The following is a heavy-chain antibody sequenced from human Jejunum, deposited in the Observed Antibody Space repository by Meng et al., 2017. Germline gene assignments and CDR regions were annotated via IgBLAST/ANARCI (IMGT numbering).Heavy chain of an antibody. Sequence: GESLKISCAASGLTFSSHWMAWVRQVPGKGLEWVANIKRDGSLKQYADSVRGRFTISRDNAKNSLSLEMNSLRAEDTAVYYCAKETVRQVDHRSYFDSWGQGALVTVSS. V-gene: IGHV3-7*01. CDR1: GLTFSSHW. J-gene: IGHJ4*02. CDR3: AKETVRQVDHRSYFDS. D-gene: IGHD1-14*01. CDR2: IKRDGSLK.